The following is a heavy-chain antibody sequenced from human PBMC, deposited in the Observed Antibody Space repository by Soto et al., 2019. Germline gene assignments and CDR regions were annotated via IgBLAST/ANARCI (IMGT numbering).Heavy chain of an antibody. CDR1: GFSFRKYA. Sequence: EVQLLESEGGLVQPGGSLRLSCVGSGFSFRKYAMNWVRQAPGKGLEWVSGIRGSGGSGRGFYADPVKGRFTISRDNSKNTLYLEMNSLRAEDTAVYYCAKDLDDYSSAIDFWGQGTLVTVSS. V-gene: IGHV3-23*01. CDR3: AKDLDDYSSAIDF. D-gene: IGHD4-4*01. J-gene: IGHJ4*02. CDR2: IRGSGGSGRG.